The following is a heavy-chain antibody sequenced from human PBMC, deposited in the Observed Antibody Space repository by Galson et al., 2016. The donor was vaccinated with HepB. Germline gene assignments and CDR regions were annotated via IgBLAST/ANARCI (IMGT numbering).Heavy chain of an antibody. D-gene: IGHD5-12*01. CDR2: IITLFGTV. V-gene: IGHV1-69*13. CDR1: GGTFSNYV. Sequence: SVKVSCKASGGTFSNYVISWVRQAPGQGLEWMGGIITLFGTVDYAQNFQGRVTIDADESTSTAYMSLSSLRSEDTAVYYCASGLRGYSGYPIRGYESWGQGALVTVSS. J-gene: IGHJ5*02. CDR3: ASGLRGYSGYPIRGYES.